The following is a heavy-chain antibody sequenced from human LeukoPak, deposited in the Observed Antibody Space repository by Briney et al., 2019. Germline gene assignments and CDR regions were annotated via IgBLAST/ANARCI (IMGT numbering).Heavy chain of an antibody. CDR1: GFTVSSNY. Sequence: GGSLRLSCAASGFTVSSNYMSWVRQAPGKGLDWVSVIYSGGSTYYADSVKGRFTISRDNSKNTLCLQINSLRAEDTAVYYCARGRGAATGGGRPSDYWGQGTLVTVSS. V-gene: IGHV3-53*01. D-gene: IGHD6-13*01. CDR3: ARGRGAATGGGRPSDY. J-gene: IGHJ4*02. CDR2: IYSGGST.